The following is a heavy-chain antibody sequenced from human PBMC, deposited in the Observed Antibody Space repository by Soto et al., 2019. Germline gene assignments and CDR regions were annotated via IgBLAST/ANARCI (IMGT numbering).Heavy chain of an antibody. V-gene: IGHV1-58*01. CDR2: IVVGSGNT. J-gene: IGHJ4*02. D-gene: IGHD4-17*01. CDR3: AALNDYGENNFDY. Sequence: SVKVSCKASGFTFTISAVQWVRQARGQRLEWIGWIVVGSGNTNYAQKFQERVTITRDMSTSTAYMELSSLRSEDTAVYYCAALNDYGENNFDYWGQGTLVTVSS. CDR1: GFTFTISA.